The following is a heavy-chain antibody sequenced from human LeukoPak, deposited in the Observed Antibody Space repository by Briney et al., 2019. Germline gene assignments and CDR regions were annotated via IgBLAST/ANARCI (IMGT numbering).Heavy chain of an antibody. D-gene: IGHD5-12*01. Sequence: PGGSLRLSCAASGFTFSSYSMNWVRQAPGKGLEWVSSISSSSSYIYYADSVKGRFTISRDNARNSLYLQMNSLRAEDTAVYYCAKGTYSGPFDYWGQGTLVTVSS. CDR3: AKGTYSGPFDY. V-gene: IGHV3-21*01. CDR1: GFTFSSYS. CDR2: ISSSSSYI. J-gene: IGHJ4*02.